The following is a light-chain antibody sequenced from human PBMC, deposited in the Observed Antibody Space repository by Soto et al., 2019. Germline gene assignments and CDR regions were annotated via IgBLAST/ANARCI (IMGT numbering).Light chain of an antibody. Sequence: EIVLTQSPGTLSLSPVERATLSCRASQSVSSSYLAWYQQKPGQAPRLLIYGASSRATGIPDRFSGSGSGIDFTLTISSLEPEDFAVYYCQQFNSWPLTFGGGTKVDIK. V-gene: IGKV3-20*01. CDR2: GAS. CDR3: QQFNSWPLT. CDR1: QSVSSSY. J-gene: IGKJ4*01.